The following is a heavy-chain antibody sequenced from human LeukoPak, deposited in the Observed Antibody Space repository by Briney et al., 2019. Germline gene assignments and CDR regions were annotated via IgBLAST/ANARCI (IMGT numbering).Heavy chain of an antibody. CDR3: ARGLASGYPPIPFDY. Sequence: SETLSLTCTVSGGSISSSSYFWGWIRQPPGKGLEWIGEIIDTGSTKYNSSLKSRVTISVDTSKNEFSLNLTSVTAADTAIYYCARGLASGYPPIPFDYWGQGTLVTVSS. D-gene: IGHD3-3*01. CDR1: GGSISSSSYF. J-gene: IGHJ4*02. CDR2: IIDTGST. V-gene: IGHV4-39*07.